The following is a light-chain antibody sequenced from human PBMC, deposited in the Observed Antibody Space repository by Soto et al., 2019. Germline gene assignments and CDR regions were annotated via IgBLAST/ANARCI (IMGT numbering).Light chain of an antibody. CDR1: QSDSTN. Sequence: EIVMTQSPGTRSVSPGEGATLSCRASQSDSTNLAWYQQKPDQAPRLLIYGASTTATGMPARFSGSGSGTEFTLTISSLQSEDFAVYYCQQYYTWPRTFGQGTRVEIK. J-gene: IGKJ1*01. CDR3: QQYYTWPRT. V-gene: IGKV3-15*01. CDR2: GAS.